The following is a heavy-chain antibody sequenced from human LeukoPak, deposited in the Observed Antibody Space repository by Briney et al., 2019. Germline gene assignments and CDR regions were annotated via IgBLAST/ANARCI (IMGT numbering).Heavy chain of an antibody. V-gene: IGHV3-23*01. J-gene: IGHJ4*02. CDR1: GFTFSNHG. Sequence: GGTLRLSCAASGFTFSNHGMNWVHQAPGKGLEWVSGISPSGDITYYADSVKGRFTISRDNSKNTLYLHMNSLRAEDTAIYYCVRDNYSYRLDVWGQGTLVTVSS. D-gene: IGHD2-21*01. CDR2: ISPSGDIT. CDR3: VRDNYSYRLDV.